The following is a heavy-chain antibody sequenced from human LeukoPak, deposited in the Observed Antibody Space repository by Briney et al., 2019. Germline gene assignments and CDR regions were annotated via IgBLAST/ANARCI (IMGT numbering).Heavy chain of an antibody. J-gene: IGHJ6*03. CDR3: ARGGDCSGGTCSFSHYMDV. CDR2: IVPVFRSA. D-gene: IGHD2-15*01. Sequence: SVKASCKASGGTFRNYLITWVRQAPGQGLEWMGGIVPVFRSANHAQKFQDRVSITTDESTNTVYMEVSSLRSEDTAVYYCARGGDCSGGTCSFSHYMDVWGKGTTVTVSS. V-gene: IGHV1-69*05. CDR1: GGTFRNYL.